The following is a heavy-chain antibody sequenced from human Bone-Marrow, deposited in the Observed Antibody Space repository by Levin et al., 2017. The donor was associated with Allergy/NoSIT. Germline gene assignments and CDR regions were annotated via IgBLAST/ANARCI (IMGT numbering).Heavy chain of an antibody. J-gene: IGHJ4*02. CDR3: ARSPTLDY. CDR1: GFTFRSYA. Sequence: PGGSLRLSCAASGFTFRSYAMSWVRQAPGKGLEWVSAISASGGNTFYADSVKGRFTISRDNSKNTLFLQMNSLRAEDTAVYYCARSPTLDYWGQGTLVTVSS. CDR2: ISASGGNT. V-gene: IGHV3-23*01.